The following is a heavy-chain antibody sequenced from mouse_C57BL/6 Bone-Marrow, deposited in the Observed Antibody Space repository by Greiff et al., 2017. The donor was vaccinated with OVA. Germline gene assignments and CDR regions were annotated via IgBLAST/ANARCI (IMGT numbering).Heavy chain of an antibody. J-gene: IGHJ2*01. D-gene: IGHD2-4*01. V-gene: IGHV5-4*01. Sequence: EVQLVESGGGLVKPGGSLKLSCAASGFTFSSYAMSWVRQTPEKRLEWVATISDGGSYTYYPDNVKGRFTISRDNAKNNLYLQMSHLKSEDTAMYYCARDLKDYDVGDYWGQGTTLTVSS. CDR1: GFTFSSYA. CDR3: ARDLKDYDVGDY. CDR2: ISDGGSYT.